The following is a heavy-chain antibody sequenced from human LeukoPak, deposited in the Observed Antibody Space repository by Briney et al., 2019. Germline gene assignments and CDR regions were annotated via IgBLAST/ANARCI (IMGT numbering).Heavy chain of an antibody. CDR2: ISYDGSNE. J-gene: IGHJ4*02. CDR1: GFTFSSYA. Sequence: PGRSLRLSCAASGFTFSSYAMHWVRQAPGKGLEWVAVISYDGSNEYYADSVKGRFAISRDISKNTLYLQMNSLRPEDTAVYYCAKESGGGGSYFDYWGQGTLVTVSS. CDR3: AKESGGGGSYFDY. V-gene: IGHV3-30*09. D-gene: IGHD3-16*01.